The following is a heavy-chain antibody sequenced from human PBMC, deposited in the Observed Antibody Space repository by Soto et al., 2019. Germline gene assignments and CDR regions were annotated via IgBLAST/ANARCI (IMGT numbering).Heavy chain of an antibody. CDR1: GFILSDCA. Sequence: EVQLVESGGGLVQPGGSLRLSCATSGFILSDCAMNWVRQAPGKGLEWVSYISSSSSVIDYADSVKGRFTVSRDNARNSLYLQMNSQRAEDTAVYYCARGLSWGSNWYYYMDVWGKGTTVTVSS. D-gene: IGHD7-27*01. J-gene: IGHJ6*03. V-gene: IGHV3-48*01. CDR3: ARGLSWGSNWYYYMDV. CDR2: ISSSSSVI.